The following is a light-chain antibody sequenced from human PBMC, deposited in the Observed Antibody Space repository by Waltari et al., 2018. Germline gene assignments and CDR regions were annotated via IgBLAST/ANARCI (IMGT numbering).Light chain of an antibody. CDR3: NSRDSRAKVV. Sequence: SSELTQDPAVSVALGQTVRITCQGDSLRSNYATWYQQKPGKAPILVISGKNNRPSGIQDRFSGSNSGNSASLTITGAQAEDEADYYCNSRDSRAKVVFGGGTKLTVL. CDR1: SLRSNY. V-gene: IGLV3-19*01. J-gene: IGLJ3*02. CDR2: GKN.